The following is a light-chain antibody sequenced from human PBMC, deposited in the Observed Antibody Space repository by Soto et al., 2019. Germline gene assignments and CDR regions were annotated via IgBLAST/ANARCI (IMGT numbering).Light chain of an antibody. CDR3: QQYGSSGT. V-gene: IGKV3-20*01. J-gene: IGKJ1*01. CDR1: QSVTSIY. Sequence: EIVLTQSPGTLSLSPGERATLSCRASQSVTSIYLAWYQRKPGQAPRLLIYGASNRATGIPDRFSGSGSGTDFTLTISRLEPEDFAVYYCQQYGSSGTFGQGTKVDIK. CDR2: GAS.